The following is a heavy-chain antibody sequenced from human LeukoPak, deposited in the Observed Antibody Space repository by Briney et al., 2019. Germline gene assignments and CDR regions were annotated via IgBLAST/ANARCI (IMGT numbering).Heavy chain of an antibody. CDR3: ARDHFDWLLNRAFDI. V-gene: IGHV4-61*02. CDR2: IYISGST. Sequence: PSETLSLTCTVSVGSISSGSYYWSWIRQPAGKGLEWIGRIYISGSTNYNPSLKSRVTISVDTSKNQFSLKLSSATAADTAVYYCARDHFDWLLNRAFDIWGQGTMVTVSS. J-gene: IGHJ3*02. D-gene: IGHD3-9*01. CDR1: VGSISSGSYY.